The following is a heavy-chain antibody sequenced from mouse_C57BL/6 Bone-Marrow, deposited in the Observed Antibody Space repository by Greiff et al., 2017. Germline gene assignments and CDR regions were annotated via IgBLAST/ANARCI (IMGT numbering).Heavy chain of an antibody. J-gene: IGHJ3*01. CDR1: GYTFTGYW. D-gene: IGHD2-1*01. CDR3: ARGLLWSAWFAY. V-gene: IGHV1-9*01. Sequence: ESGAELMKPGASVKLSCKATGYTFTGYWIEWVKQRPGHGLEWIGEILPGSGRTNYNEKFKGKATFTADTSSNTAYMQLSSLTTEDSAIYYCARGLLWSAWFAYWCQGTLVTVSA. CDR2: ILPGSGRT.